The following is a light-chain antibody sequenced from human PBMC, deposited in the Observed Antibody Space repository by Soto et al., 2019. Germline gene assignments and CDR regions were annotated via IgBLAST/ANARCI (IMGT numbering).Light chain of an antibody. J-gene: IGKJ5*01. CDR3: QQYKSYYPIT. CDR1: QSVVGM. CDR2: DAS. V-gene: IGKV1-5*01. Sequence: DIHLTHSPSTLAASVGDTVPATCRASQSVVGMLAWYQQKPGEAPKLLIYDASALPRGVPSRFSGSGSGTKFTLTIASLQPDDFATYYCQQYKSYYPITVGQGTRLEI.